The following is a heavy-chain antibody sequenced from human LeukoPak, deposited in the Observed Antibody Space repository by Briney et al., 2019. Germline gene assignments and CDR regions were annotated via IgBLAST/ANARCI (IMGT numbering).Heavy chain of an antibody. CDR2: ISWDGGST. Sequence: GGSLRLSCAASGFTFDDYAMHWVRQAPGKGLEWVSLISWDGGSTYYADSVKGRFTISRDNSKNSLYLQMNSLRAEDTALYYCAKDMDYGGNSGIFDYWGQGTLVTVSS. D-gene: IGHD4-23*01. CDR3: AKDMDYGGNSGIFDY. V-gene: IGHV3-43D*03. CDR1: GFTFDDYA. J-gene: IGHJ4*02.